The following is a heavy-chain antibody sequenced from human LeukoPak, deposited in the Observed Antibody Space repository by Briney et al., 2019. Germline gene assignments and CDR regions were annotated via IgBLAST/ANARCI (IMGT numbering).Heavy chain of an antibody. CDR2: VAYTGSA. CDR3: ARDRLWSGLDY. CDR1: GGSINNHH. J-gene: IGHJ4*02. V-gene: IGHV4-59*11. D-gene: IGHD3-3*01. Sequence: SETLSLTCNVSGGSINNHHWSWIRQPPGKRLEWIAYVAYTGSAVYNPSLKSRVTISVDTSKNQFSLKLKSVTAADTAVYYCARDRLWSGLDYWGQGTLVTVSS.